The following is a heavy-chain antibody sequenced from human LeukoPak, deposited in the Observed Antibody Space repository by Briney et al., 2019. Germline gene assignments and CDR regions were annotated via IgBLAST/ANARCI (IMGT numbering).Heavy chain of an antibody. CDR1: GFTFSSYA. J-gene: IGHJ5*02. CDR3: AREGAAAGVMWFDP. CDR2: ISGSGGST. Sequence: SGGSLRLSCAASGFTFSSYAMSWVRQAPGKGLEWVSAISGSGGSTYYADSVKGRFTISRDNAKNSLYLQMNSLRAEDTAVYYCAREGAAAGVMWFDPWGQGTLVTVSS. V-gene: IGHV3-23*01. D-gene: IGHD6-13*01.